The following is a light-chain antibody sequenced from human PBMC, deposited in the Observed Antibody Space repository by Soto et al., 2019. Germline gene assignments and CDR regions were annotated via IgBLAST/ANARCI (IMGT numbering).Light chain of an antibody. CDR2: EVS. Sequence: QSALTQPASVSGSPGQSITISCTGTSSDVGRYNYVSWYQQHPGRAPKLMIYEVSNRPSGVSNRFSGSKSGNTASLTISGLQTEDEADYYCNSYTTSTTYVFGTGTKVTVL. J-gene: IGLJ1*01. V-gene: IGLV2-14*01. CDR3: NSYTTSTTYV. CDR1: SSDVGRYNY.